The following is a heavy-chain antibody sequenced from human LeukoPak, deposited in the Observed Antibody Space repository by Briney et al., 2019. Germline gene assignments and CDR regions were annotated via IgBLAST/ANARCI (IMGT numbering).Heavy chain of an antibody. Sequence: PGGSLRLSCAASGFTFSGSAMHWVRQASGKGLEWVGRIRSRGNSYATAYIAAVKGRFTVSRDDSKNTAYLQMNNLKTEDTAVYYCASHSDGYADYWGQGALVTVSS. CDR1: GFTFSGSA. CDR2: IRSRGNSYAT. CDR3: ASHSDGYADY. V-gene: IGHV3-73*01. J-gene: IGHJ4*02. D-gene: IGHD5-24*01.